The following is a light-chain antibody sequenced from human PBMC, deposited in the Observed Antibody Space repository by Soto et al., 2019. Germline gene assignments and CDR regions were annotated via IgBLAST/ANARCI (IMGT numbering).Light chain of an antibody. Sequence: DIQMTQSPSSLSASVGDRVTITCRASQSISTYLNWYQHKPGKAPKVLIYAVSSLESGVPSRVSGSGSGTEFTLTISSLQPDDFATYYCQQYNTFWTFGPGTKVDIK. CDR1: QSISTY. J-gene: IGKJ1*01. CDR3: QQYNTFWT. V-gene: IGKV1-39*01. CDR2: AVS.